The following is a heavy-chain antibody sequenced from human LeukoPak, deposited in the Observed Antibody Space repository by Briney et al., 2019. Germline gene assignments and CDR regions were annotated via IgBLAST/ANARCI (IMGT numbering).Heavy chain of an antibody. CDR2: ICCSGGDI. CDR1: GFTFSSYE. D-gene: IGHD2-21*02. CDR3: ASESLVVTNARHY. J-gene: IGHJ4*01. Sequence: PGGSLRLSCTASGFTFSSYEMNWLRQAPGKGLEWLSFICCSGGDIFYADSVKGRFTISRDNAKNSLYLQMDSLRADDTAVYFCASESLVVTNARHYW. V-gene: IGHV3-21*05.